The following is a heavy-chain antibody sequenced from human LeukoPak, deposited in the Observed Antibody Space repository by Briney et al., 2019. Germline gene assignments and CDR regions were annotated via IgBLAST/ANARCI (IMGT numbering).Heavy chain of an antibody. J-gene: IGHJ5*02. V-gene: IGHV3-21*01. CDR3: ARDYYDSSGFDWFDP. CDR2: ISSSSSYI. CDR1: GFTFSSYS. Sequence: GGSLRLSCAASGFTFSSYSMNWVRQAPGKGLEWVSSISSSSSYIYYADSVKGRFTISRDNAKNSLYLQMNSLGAEDTAVYYCARDYYDSSGFDWFDPWGQGTLVTVSS. D-gene: IGHD3-22*01.